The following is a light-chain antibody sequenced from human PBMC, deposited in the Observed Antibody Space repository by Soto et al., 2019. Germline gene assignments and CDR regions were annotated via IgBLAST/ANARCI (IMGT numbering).Light chain of an antibody. Sequence: DIVMTQSPLSLPVTPGEPASISCRSSQSLLHSNGYNYLDWYLQKPGQSPQLLIYLASIRASGVPDRVSGSAAGTDFTLKISRVEAEYVWVYYRMQALQSPPTFGHGTRLEI. CDR3: MQALQSPPT. V-gene: IGKV2-28*01. CDR2: LAS. CDR1: QSLLHSNGYNY. J-gene: IGKJ5*01.